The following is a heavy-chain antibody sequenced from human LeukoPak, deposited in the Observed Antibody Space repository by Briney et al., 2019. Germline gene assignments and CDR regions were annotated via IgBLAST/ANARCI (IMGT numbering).Heavy chain of an antibody. CDR2: INAGNGNT. CDR3: AREGPSLYYDFWSGYYHWFDP. D-gene: IGHD3-3*01. J-gene: IGHJ5*02. Sequence: GASVKVSCKASGYTFTSYAMHWVRQAPGQRLEWMGWINAGNGNTKYSQKLQGRVTMTTDTSTSTAYVELRSLRSDDTAVYYCAREGPSLYYDFWSGYYHWFDPWGQGTLVTVSS. V-gene: IGHV1-3*01. CDR1: GYTFTSYA.